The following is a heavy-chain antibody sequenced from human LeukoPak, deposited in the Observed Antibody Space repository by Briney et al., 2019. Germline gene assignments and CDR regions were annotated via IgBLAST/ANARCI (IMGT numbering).Heavy chain of an antibody. Sequence: GGSLRLSCAASGFTFSTYWMSWVRQAPGKGLEWVANIKQDGSEKYYVDSVKGRFTISRDNAKNSLYLQMNSLRAEDTAMYYCERDSAGNDYWGQGTLVTVSS. CDR1: GFTFSTYW. V-gene: IGHV3-7*01. CDR2: IKQDGSEK. J-gene: IGHJ4*02. D-gene: IGHD6-13*01. CDR3: ERDSAGNDY.